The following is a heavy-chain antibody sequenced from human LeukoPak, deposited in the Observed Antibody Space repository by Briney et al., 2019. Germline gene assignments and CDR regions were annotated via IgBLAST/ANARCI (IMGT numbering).Heavy chain of an antibody. J-gene: IGHJ6*02. CDR1: GYTFTSYY. V-gene: IGHV1-46*01. CDR3: ASSYCSSTSCHDYYYYYGMDV. D-gene: IGHD2-2*01. CDR2: INPSGGST. Sequence: ASVKVSCKASGYTFTSYYMHWVRQAPGQGLEWMGIINPSGGSTSYAQKFQGRATMTRDTSTSTVYMELSSLRSEDTAVYYCASSYCSSTSCHDYYYYYGMDVWGQGTTVTVSS.